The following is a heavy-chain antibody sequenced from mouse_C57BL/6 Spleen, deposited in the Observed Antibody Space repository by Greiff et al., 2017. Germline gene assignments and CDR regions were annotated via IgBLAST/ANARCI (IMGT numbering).Heavy chain of an antibody. Sequence: EVKLVESGGDLVKPGGSLKLSCAASGFTFSSSGMSWVRQTPDKRLEWVATISSGGSYTYYPDSVKGRFTISRDNAKNTLYLQMSSLKSEDTAMYYCATLDSSGYYAYWGQGTLVTVSA. V-gene: IGHV5-6*01. CDR3: ATLDSSGYYAY. CDR1: GFTFSSSG. D-gene: IGHD3-2*02. CDR2: ISSGGSYT. J-gene: IGHJ3*01.